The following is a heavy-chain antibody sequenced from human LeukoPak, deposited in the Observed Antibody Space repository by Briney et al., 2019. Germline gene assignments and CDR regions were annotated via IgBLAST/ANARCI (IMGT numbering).Heavy chain of an antibody. V-gene: IGHV3-7*01. Sequence: GGSLRLSCAASGFTFSSYWMSWVRQAPGKGLEWVANIKQDGSEKYYVDSVKGRFTISRDNSKNTLYLQMNSLRAEDTAVYYCAKGLASRSASELYYYYGMDVWGQGTTVTVSS. CDR3: AKGLASRSASELYYYYGMDV. D-gene: IGHD1-7*01. CDR1: GFTFSSYW. CDR2: IKQDGSEK. J-gene: IGHJ6*02.